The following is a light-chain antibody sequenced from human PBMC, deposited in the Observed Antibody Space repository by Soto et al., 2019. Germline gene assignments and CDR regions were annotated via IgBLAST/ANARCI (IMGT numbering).Light chain of an antibody. CDR3: HQYGSSPST. J-gene: IGKJ1*01. CDR1: QSVSSNY. CDR2: GAS. V-gene: IGKV3-20*01. Sequence: IVVTQSPCTLSLSPGERAALSCRASQSVSSNYLAWYQQRPGQAPRLLIYGASNRATGIPDRFSGSGSGTDFTLTISRLEPEDFAVYYCHQYGSSPSTFGQGTKVDIK.